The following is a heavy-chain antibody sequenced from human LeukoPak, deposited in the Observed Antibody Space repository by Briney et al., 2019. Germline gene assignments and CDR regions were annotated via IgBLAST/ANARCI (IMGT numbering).Heavy chain of an antibody. CDR1: GYTFTGYY. V-gene: IGHV1-69*04. J-gene: IGHJ4*02. CDR2: IIPILGMA. CDR3: ARDTGLVVPAAIDY. Sequence: SVKVSCKASGYTFTGYYMHWVRQAPGQGLEWMGRIIPILGMANYAQKFQGRVTITADKSTSTAYMELSSLRSEDTAVYYCARDTGLVVPAAIDYWGQGTLVTVSS. D-gene: IGHD2-2*01.